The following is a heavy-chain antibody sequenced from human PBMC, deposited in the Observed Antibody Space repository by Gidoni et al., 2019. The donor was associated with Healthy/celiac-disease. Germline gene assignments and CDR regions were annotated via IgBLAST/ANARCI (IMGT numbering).Heavy chain of an antibody. D-gene: IGHD2-15*01. CDR1: GGSFSVYY. Sequence: QVQLHQSGAGLFQPSETLSLTCAVYGGSFSVYYSSWIRQPPGKGLEWSGELNHSGSTNYNPSRKSRVTISVDKSKNQFSLTLSFVTAAETGVYYCARELLVSPSTNIVVVLAATSLFDYWGQGTLVTVSS. V-gene: IGHV4-34*01. CDR3: ARELLVSPSTNIVVVLAATSLFDY. J-gene: IGHJ4*02. CDR2: LNHSGST.